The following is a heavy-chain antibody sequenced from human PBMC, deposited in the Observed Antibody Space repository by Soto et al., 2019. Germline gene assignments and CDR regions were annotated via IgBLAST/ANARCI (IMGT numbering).Heavy chain of an antibody. J-gene: IGHJ4*02. V-gene: IGHV4-59*01. CDR3: ASSRGCHWARNDY. Sequence: QVQLQESGPGLVKPSETLSLTCTVSGGSSSNYYWTWIRQPPGKGLEWIGYIYFSGTTSYNPSLKSRVTITIDSSRKQFSLRLNSATAADTAVYYCASSRGCHWARNDYWGQGTLVTVSP. CDR1: GGSSSNYY. D-gene: IGHD3-22*01. CDR2: IYFSGTT.